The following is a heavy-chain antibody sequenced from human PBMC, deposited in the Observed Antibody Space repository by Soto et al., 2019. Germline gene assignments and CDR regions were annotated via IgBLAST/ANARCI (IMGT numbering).Heavy chain of an antibody. D-gene: IGHD1-26*01. J-gene: IGHJ6*02. Sequence: ASVNVSCKASGYTFTSYDINWVRQATGQGLEWMGWMNPNSGNTGYAQKFQGRVTMTRNTSISTAYMELSSLRSEDTAVYYCARGRGSGYYYYGMDVWGQGTTVTVSS. CDR2: MNPNSGNT. CDR3: ARGRGSGYYYYGMDV. V-gene: IGHV1-8*01. CDR1: GYTFTSYD.